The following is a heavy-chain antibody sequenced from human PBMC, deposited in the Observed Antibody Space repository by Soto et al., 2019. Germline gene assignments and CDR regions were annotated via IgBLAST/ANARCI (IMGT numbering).Heavy chain of an antibody. CDR3: ARDRVDDSSSPYYHYYGMDV. D-gene: IGHD6-6*01. CDR1: GYTFTSYD. J-gene: IGHJ6*02. CDR2: MNPNSGNT. V-gene: IGHV1-8*01. Sequence: GASVKVSCKASGYTFTSYDINWVRQATGQGLEWMGWMNPNSGNTGYAQKFQGRVTMTRNTSISTAYMELSSLRSEDTAVYYCARDRVDDSSSPYYHYYGMDVWGQGTTVTVSS.